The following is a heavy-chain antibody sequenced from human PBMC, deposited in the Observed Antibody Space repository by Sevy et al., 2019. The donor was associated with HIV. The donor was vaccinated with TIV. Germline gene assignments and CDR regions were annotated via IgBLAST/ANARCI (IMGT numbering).Heavy chain of an antibody. V-gene: IGHV3-53*01. J-gene: IGHJ4*02. Sequence: GGSLRLSCAATGFTVTSNYMSWVRQGPGKGLEWVSGFYNGDSTQYADSVKGRFTISRDKSNNTLYLQMASLRAEDTAVYYCAREAGSSSFDYWGQGTLVTVSS. CDR3: AREAGSSSFDY. CDR2: FYNGDST. CDR1: GFTVTSNY. D-gene: IGHD6-13*01.